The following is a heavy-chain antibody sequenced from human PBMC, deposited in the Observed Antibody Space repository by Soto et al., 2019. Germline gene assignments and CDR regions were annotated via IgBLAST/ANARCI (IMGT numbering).Heavy chain of an antibody. CDR1: GFIFTDYS. Sequence: VQLVESGGGSVPPGRSLRLSCVASGFIFTDYSMTWIRQAPGKGLEWVSYITTGGETTLYADSVKGRFTISRDNAKKALSLEMNSLRVDDTAVYYCARDPQRRDGYNFDSWGPGTLVTVSS. V-gene: IGHV3-11*01. D-gene: IGHD5-12*01. J-gene: IGHJ4*02. CDR3: ARDPQRRDGYNFDS. CDR2: ITTGGETT.